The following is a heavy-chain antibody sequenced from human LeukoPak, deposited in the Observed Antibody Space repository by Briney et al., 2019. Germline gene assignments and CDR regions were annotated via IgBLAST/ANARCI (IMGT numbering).Heavy chain of an antibody. Sequence: GGSLRLSCAASGFTFSSYSMNWVRQAPGKGLEWVSVIYSGGSTYYADSVKGRFTISRDNSKNTLYLQMNSLRAEDTAVYYCARGLGYYYDSSGYFNWGQGTLVTVSS. CDR1: GFTFSSYS. CDR3: ARGLGYYYDSSGYFN. J-gene: IGHJ4*02. D-gene: IGHD3-22*01. V-gene: IGHV3-66*01. CDR2: IYSGGST.